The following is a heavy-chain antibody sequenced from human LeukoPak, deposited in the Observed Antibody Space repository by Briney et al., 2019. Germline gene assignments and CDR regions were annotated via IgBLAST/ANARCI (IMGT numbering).Heavy chain of an antibody. V-gene: IGHV3-21*01. Sequence: GGSLRLSCAASGFTFSSYSMNWVRQAPGKGLEWVSSISSSSSYIYYADSVKGRFTISRDNAKNSLYLQMNSLRAEGTAVYYCARGSITMVRGTPGVDYWGQGTLVTVSS. CDR2: ISSSSSYI. D-gene: IGHD3-10*01. CDR3: ARGSITMVRGTPGVDY. CDR1: GFTFSSYS. J-gene: IGHJ4*02.